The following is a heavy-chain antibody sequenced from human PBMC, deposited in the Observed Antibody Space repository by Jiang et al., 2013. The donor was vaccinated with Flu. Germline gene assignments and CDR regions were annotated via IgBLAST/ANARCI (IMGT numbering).Heavy chain of an antibody. D-gene: IGHD2-15*01. CDR2: ISHSGSI. Sequence: LLKPSETLSLTCAVYGGSFSDYYWSWIRQPPGKGLEWIGEISHSGSINYNPSLKSRVTISVGTSKNQFSLKLSSVTAADTAMYYCARGGGGPRLQNWGQGTLVTVSS. J-gene: IGHJ4*02. CDR1: GGSFSDYY. CDR3: ARGGGGPRLQN. V-gene: IGHV4-34*01.